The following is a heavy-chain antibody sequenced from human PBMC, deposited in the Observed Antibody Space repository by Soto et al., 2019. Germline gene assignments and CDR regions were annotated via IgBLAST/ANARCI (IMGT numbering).Heavy chain of an antibody. Sequence: GGSLRLSCAASGFTVSSNYMSWVRQAPGKGLEWASVIYSGGSTYYADSVKGRFTISRDNSKNTLYLQMNSLRAEDTAVYYCARGITPFNWFDPWGQGTLVTVSS. D-gene: IGHD1-20*01. V-gene: IGHV3-53*01. J-gene: IGHJ5*02. CDR1: GFTVSSNY. CDR3: ARGITPFNWFDP. CDR2: IYSGGST.